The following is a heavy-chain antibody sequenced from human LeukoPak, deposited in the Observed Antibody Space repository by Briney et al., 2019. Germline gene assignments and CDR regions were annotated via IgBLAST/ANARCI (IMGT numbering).Heavy chain of an antibody. CDR1: GGSFSGYY. J-gene: IGHJ4*02. CDR2: INHSGST. D-gene: IGHD2-8*01. Sequence: SETLSLTCAVYGGSFSGYYWSWIRQPPGKGLEWIGEINHSGSTNYNPSLKSRVTISVDTSKNQFSLQLSSVTAADTAVYYCARLEDIVLMAFDYWGQGTLVTVSS. V-gene: IGHV4-34*01. CDR3: ARLEDIVLMAFDY.